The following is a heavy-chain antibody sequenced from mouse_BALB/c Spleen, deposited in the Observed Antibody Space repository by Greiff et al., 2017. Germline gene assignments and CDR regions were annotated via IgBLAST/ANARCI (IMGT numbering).Heavy chain of an antibody. D-gene: IGHD2-14*01. V-gene: IGHV5-6*01. Sequence: EVQVVESGGDLVKPGGSLKLSCAASGFTFSSYGMSWVRQTPDKRLEWVATISSGGSYTYYPDSVKGRFTISRDNAKNTLYLQMSSLKSEDTAMYYCARHYRYDGAYAMDYWGQGTSVTVSS. CDR1: GFTFSSYG. J-gene: IGHJ4*01. CDR2: ISSGGSYT. CDR3: ARHYRYDGAYAMDY.